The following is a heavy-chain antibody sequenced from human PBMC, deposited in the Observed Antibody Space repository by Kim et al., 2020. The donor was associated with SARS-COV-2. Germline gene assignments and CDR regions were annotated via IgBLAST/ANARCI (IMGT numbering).Heavy chain of an antibody. V-gene: IGHV4-59*01. CDR3: ATDSSSWFRYYYYYGMDV. CDR1: GGSISSYY. CDR2: IYYSGST. J-gene: IGHJ6*02. Sequence: SETLSLTCTASGGSISSYYWSWIRQPPGKGLEWIGYIYYSGSTNYNPSLKSRVTISVDTSKNQFSLKLSSVTAADTAVYYCATDSSSWFRYYYYYGMDVWGQGTTVTVSS. D-gene: IGHD6-13*01.